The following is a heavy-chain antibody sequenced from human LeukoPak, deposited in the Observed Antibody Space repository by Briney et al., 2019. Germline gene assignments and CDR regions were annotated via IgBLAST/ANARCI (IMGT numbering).Heavy chain of an antibody. D-gene: IGHD5-18*01. CDR2: IYYSGST. Sequence: PSETLSLTCTVSGGSISSYYRSWIRQPPGKGLEWIGYIYYSGSTNYNPSLKSRVTISVDTSKNQFSLKLSSVTAADTAVYYCARAKRGYTYGSQKSNWYLDLWGRGTLVTVSS. J-gene: IGHJ2*01. V-gene: IGHV4-59*01. CDR3: ARAKRGYTYGSQKSNWYLDL. CDR1: GGSISSYY.